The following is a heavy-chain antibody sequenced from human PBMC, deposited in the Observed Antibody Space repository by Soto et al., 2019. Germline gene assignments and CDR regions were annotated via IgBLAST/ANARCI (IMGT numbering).Heavy chain of an antibody. J-gene: IGHJ6*02. CDR1: GDSVSTNIAA. V-gene: IGHV6-1*01. CDR3: ARDAAPTLNDPHVMDV. CDR2: TLYRSSKWYN. D-gene: IGHD1-1*01. Sequence: SKTLSLTCAISGDSVSTNIAAWSWIRQSPSRGLEWLGRTLYRSSKWYNEYAVSVKSRMTINPDTSKNQFSLQLNSVTPEDTAVYYCARDAAPTLNDPHVMDVSGQVTDVTFSS.